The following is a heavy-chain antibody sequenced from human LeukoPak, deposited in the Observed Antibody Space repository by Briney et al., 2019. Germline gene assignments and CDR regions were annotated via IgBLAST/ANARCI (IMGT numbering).Heavy chain of an antibody. CDR2: IIPIFGTA. CDR3: ARDPDYYDSSGYYYYYYMDV. D-gene: IGHD3-22*01. Sequence: SSVKVPCKASGGTFSSYAISWVRQAPGQGLEWMGRIIPIFGTANYAQKFQGRVTITTDESTGTAYMELSSLRSEDTAVYYCARDPDYYDSSGYYYYYYMDVWGKGTTVTVSS. V-gene: IGHV1-69*05. CDR1: GGTFSSYA. J-gene: IGHJ6*03.